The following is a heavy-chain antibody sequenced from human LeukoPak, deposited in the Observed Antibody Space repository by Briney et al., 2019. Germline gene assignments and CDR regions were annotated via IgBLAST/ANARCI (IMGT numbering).Heavy chain of an antibody. CDR1: GGSISSYY. D-gene: IGHD5-24*01. CDR3: ATAMATYYGTFDI. V-gene: IGHV4-4*07. Sequence: SEALSLTCTVSGGSISSYYWSWIRQPAGKGLEWIGRIYTSGSTNYNPSLKSRVTISVDKSKTQFSLKLSSVTAADTAMYYCATAMATYYGTFDIWGQGTMVTVSS. J-gene: IGHJ3*02. CDR2: IYTSGST.